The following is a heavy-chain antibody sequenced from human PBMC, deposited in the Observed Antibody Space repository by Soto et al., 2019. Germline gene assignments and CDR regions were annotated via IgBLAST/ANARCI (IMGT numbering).Heavy chain of an antibody. J-gene: IGHJ4*02. V-gene: IGHV1-69*04. CDR1: GWTLSSYT. CDR3: ARDSGYLN. Sequence: GXXVKGFCRGAGWTLSSYTVGGVRHAPGQGLEWMGRIIPILGIANYAQKFQGRVTITADKSTGTAYMELSSLISEDTAVYYCARDSGYLNWGQGTLVTVSS. CDR2: IIPILGIA. D-gene: IGHD5-12*01.